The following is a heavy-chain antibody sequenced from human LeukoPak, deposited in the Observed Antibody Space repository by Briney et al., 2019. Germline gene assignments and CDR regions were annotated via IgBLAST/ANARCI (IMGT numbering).Heavy chain of an antibody. D-gene: IGHD3-10*01. CDR1: GFTFSSYA. J-gene: IGHJ5*02. CDR2: ISYDGSNK. V-gene: IGHV3-30*04. Sequence: GGSLRLSCAASGFTFSSYAMHWVRQAPGKGLEWVAVISYDGSNKYYADSVKGRFTISRDNSKNTLYLQMNSLRSDDTAVYYCARGSHVLLWFGDPPHKRVFDPWGQGTLVTVSS. CDR3: ARGSHVLLWFGDPPHKRVFDP.